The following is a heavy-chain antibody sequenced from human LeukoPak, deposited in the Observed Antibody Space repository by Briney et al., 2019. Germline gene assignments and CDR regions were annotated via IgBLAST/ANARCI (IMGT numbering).Heavy chain of an antibody. CDR3: ARVAPPNSSGYYTDF. V-gene: IGHV4-39*07. Sequence: SETLSLTCTDSGGSISSSSYYWGRIRQPPGKGLEWIGSIYYSGSTYYNPSLKSRVTMSVDTSKNQFSLKLSSVTAADTAVYYCARVAPPNSSGYYTDFWGQGTLVTVSS. D-gene: IGHD3-22*01. CDR2: IYYSGST. CDR1: GGSISSSSYY. J-gene: IGHJ4*02.